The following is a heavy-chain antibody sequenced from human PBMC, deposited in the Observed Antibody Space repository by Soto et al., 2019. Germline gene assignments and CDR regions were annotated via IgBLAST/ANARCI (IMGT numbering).Heavy chain of an antibody. V-gene: IGHV3-33*01. D-gene: IGHD3-3*01. CDR1: GFTFSSYG. J-gene: IGHJ6*02. Sequence: SLRLSCAASGFTFSSYGMHWVRQAPGKGLEWVAVIWYDGSNKYYADSVKGRFTISRDNSKNTLYLQMNSLRAEDTAVYYCARDQRITIFGVVPPPYYYGMDVWGQGTTVTVSS. CDR2: IWYDGSNK. CDR3: ARDQRITIFGVVPPPYYYGMDV.